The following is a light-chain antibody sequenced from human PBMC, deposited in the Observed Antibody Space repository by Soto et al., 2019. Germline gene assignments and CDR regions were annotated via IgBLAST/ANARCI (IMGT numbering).Light chain of an antibody. J-gene: IGKJ4*01. CDR1: QGISSY. CDR3: QQIYSAPLT. CDR2: AAS. Sequence: VMLISHSPCLFSADRLHRVTISCRVSQGISSYLAWYQQKPGKAPKLLIYAASSLQSGVPSRFSGSGSETEFTLSISSLQPEDFATYFCQQIYSAPLTFGGGTKVDNK. V-gene: IGKV1D-8*03.